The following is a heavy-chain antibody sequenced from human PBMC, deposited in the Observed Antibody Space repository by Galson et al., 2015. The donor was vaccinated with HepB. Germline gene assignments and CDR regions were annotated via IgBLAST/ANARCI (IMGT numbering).Heavy chain of an antibody. V-gene: IGHV3-74*01. CDR3: ARDSNAYFDY. CDR1: GLTFGSSW. D-gene: IGHD2-8*01. J-gene: IGHJ4*02. CDR2: ISRDGNNT. Sequence: SLRLSCAASGLTFGSSWMHWVRQAPGKGLVWVSQISRDGNNTLYADSVKGRFTISRDNAKNTLYLQMDSLRTEDSAVYYCARDSNAYFDYWGQGALVTVSS.